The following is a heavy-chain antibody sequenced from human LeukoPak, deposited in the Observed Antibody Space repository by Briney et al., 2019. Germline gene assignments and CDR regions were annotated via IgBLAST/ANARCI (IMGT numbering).Heavy chain of an antibody. D-gene: IGHD2-2*01. Sequence: GGSLRLSCAASGFTFSSYAMSWVRQAPGKGLEWVSAISGSGGSTYYADSVKGRFTISGDNSKNTLYLQMNSLRAEDTAVYYCAKRRYGSPSDIVVVPAAISPSYYYYYYMDVWGKGTTVTVSS. CDR3: AKRRYGSPSDIVVVPAAISPSYYYYYYMDV. CDR2: ISGSGGST. J-gene: IGHJ6*03. CDR1: GFTFSSYA. V-gene: IGHV3-23*01.